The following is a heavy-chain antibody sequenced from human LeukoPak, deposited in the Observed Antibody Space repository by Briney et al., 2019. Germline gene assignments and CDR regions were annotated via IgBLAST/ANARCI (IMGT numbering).Heavy chain of an antibody. Sequence: ASEKVSCKASGYTFNSYGISWVRQAPGQGLEWMGWISPYRGDTEYAQKIQGRVSMTTDTSTSTAYMELRSLRSDDTAVYYCARQVLIVGGRYGMDVWGQGTTVTVSS. CDR2: ISPYRGDT. D-gene: IGHD3-22*01. V-gene: IGHV1-18*01. CDR3: ARQVLIVGGRYGMDV. CDR1: GYTFNSYG. J-gene: IGHJ6*02.